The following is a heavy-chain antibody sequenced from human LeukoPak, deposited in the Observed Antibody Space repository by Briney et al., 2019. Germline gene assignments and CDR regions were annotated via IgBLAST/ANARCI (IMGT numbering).Heavy chain of an antibody. CDR1: GFTFSSYA. V-gene: IGHV3-74*01. Sequence: GGSLRLSCAASGFTFSSYAMHWVRQAPGKGLVWVSRINTDGSSTSYADSVKGRFTISRDNAKNTLYLQMNSLRAEDTAVYYCAITHYDFWSGPFFDYWGQGTLVTVSS. CDR3: AITHYDFWSGPFFDY. J-gene: IGHJ4*02. D-gene: IGHD3-3*01. CDR2: INTDGSST.